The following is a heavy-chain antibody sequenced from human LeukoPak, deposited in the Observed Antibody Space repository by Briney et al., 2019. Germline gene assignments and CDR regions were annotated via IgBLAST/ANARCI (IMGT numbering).Heavy chain of an antibody. V-gene: IGHV3-7*01. CDR3: ARDLEYYYDSSGYINVPFDY. J-gene: IGHJ4*02. CDR1: GFTFSSYW. CDR2: IKQDGSKK. Sequence: GGSLRLSCAASGFTFSSYWMSWVRQAPGKGLEWVANIKQDGSKKYYVDSVKGRFTISRDNAKNSLYLQMNSLRAEDTAVYYCARDLEYYYDSSGYINVPFDYWGQGTLVTVSS. D-gene: IGHD3-22*01.